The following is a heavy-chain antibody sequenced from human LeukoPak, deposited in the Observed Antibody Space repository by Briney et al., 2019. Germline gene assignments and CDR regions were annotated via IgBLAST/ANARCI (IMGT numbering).Heavy chain of an antibody. V-gene: IGHV4-59*01. J-gene: IGHJ4*02. CDR1: GGSISSCY. CDR3: ARHHIAPGGIVGATTFHQ. CDR2: IYYSGST. D-gene: IGHD1-26*01. Sequence: SETLSLTCAVSGGSISSCYWSWIRQPPGKGLGWIGYIYYSGSTNYNPSLKSRVTISVDTSKNQFSLKLSSVTAADTAVYYCARHHIAPGGIVGATTFHQGDQETLVPVSS.